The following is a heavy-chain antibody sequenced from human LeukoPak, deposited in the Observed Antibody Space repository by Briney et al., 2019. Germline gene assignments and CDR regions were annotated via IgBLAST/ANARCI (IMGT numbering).Heavy chain of an antibody. CDR2: IYYSGST. CDR3: ARFYGGNSGYYFDC. Sequence: SETLSLTCAVYGGSFSDYFWSWIRQYPGKGLEWIGYIYYSGSTYYNPSLKSRVTISVDTSKNQFSLKLSSVTAADTAVYYCARFYGGNSGYYFDCWGQGTLVTVSS. CDR1: GGSFSDYF. J-gene: IGHJ4*02. D-gene: IGHD4-23*01. V-gene: IGHV4-31*11.